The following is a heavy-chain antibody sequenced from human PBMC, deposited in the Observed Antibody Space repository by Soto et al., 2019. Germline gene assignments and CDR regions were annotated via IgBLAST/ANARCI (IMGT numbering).Heavy chain of an antibody. CDR2: ITNSGGGT. J-gene: IGHJ4*02. V-gene: IGHV3-23*01. Sequence: EVQLLESGGGLVQPGGSLRLSCAASGFTFSSYAMSWVRQAPGKGLEWVSTITNSGGGTYYADSVKGRFTISRDNSKHTLFLQMNILRAEDTAVYYCAKEAPDWNYIDYWGQGTLVTVSS. D-gene: IGHD3-9*01. CDR1: GFTFSSYA. CDR3: AKEAPDWNYIDY.